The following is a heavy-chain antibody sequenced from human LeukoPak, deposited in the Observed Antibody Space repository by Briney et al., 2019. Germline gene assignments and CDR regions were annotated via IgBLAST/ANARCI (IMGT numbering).Heavy chain of an antibody. Sequence: GGSLTLSCAASGFTLSNYWMNWVRQAPGKGLEWVANIKEDRSEKLYVDSVRGRFIISRDNAKNSLYLQMNSLRAEDTAVYYCARDSQHLNFDYWGQGTLVTVSS. CDR1: GFTLSNYW. J-gene: IGHJ4*02. D-gene: IGHD3-3*02. CDR3: ARDSQHLNFDY. V-gene: IGHV3-7*04. CDR2: IKEDRSEK.